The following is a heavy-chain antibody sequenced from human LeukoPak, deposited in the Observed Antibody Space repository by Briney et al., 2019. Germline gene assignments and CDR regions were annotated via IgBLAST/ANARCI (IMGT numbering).Heavy chain of an antibody. D-gene: IGHD2-15*01. CDR2: IYTSGSA. CDR3: ARGAAQFDP. J-gene: IGHJ5*02. CDR1: GVSISSYY. V-gene: IGHV4-4*07. Sequence: PSETLSLTCNVSGVSISSYYWSWIRQPAGKGLEWIGRIYTSGSANYNPSLKSRVTMSVDTSQNQFSLSLSSVTAADTAVYYCARGAAQFDPWGQGTLVTVSS.